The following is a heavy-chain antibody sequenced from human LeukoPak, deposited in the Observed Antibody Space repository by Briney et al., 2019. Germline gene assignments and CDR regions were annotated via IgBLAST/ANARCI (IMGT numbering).Heavy chain of an antibody. D-gene: IGHD6-13*01. CDR1: GSTFSGKG. J-gene: IGHJ4*02. CDR2: IWYDGSNK. CDR3: AVLSSSWKIIDY. Sequence: GGPLRLSCAASGSTFSGKGRNGVGQAPGKGLEGGAVIWYDGSNKYYADSVKGRFTISRDNSKNTLYLQMNSLRAEDTAVYYCAVLSSSWKIIDYWGQGTLVTVSS. V-gene: IGHV3-33*01.